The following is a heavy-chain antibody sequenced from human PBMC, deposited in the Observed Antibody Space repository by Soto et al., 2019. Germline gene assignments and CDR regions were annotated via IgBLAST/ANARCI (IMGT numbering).Heavy chain of an antibody. V-gene: IGHV1-3*01. CDR1: GYTFTSYA. CDR3: ARVLPYYYGMDV. CDR2: INAGNGNT. J-gene: IGHJ6*02. Sequence: QVQLVQSGAEVKKPGASVKVSCKASGYTFTSYAMHWVRQAPGQRLEWMGWINAGNGNTKYSQKCQGRVTITRDTSASTAYMELSSLRSEDTAVYYCARVLPYYYGMDVWGQGTTVTVSS.